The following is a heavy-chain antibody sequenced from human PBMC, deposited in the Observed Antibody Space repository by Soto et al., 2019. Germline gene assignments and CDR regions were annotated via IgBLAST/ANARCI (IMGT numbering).Heavy chain of an antibody. CDR3: ARGTMSVVVTPLDY. V-gene: IGHV1-46*01. Sequence: ASVKVSCNASGYTFTSYYMHWVRPAPGQGLEWMGVINPSGGSTSYAQKFQGRVTMTRETSTSTVYMELSSLRSEDTAVYYCARGTMSVVVTPLDYWGQGTLVTVSS. CDR1: GYTFTSYY. CDR2: INPSGGST. D-gene: IGHD3-22*01. J-gene: IGHJ4*02.